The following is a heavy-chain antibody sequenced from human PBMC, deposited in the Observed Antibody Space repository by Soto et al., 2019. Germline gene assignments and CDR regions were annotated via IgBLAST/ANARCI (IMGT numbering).Heavy chain of an antibody. J-gene: IGHJ5*01. CDR2: ISSSTSYI. Sequence: EVQLVESGGGLVKPGGSLRLSCAASGFAFSRYGMNWIRQAPGKGLEWVSSISSSTSYIYYADSVKGRFSISRDNAKKIQYLEMYALRTDDTAVYYCARDPSEGRVGNWFESWGQGTLVTVSS. V-gene: IGHV3-21*01. CDR1: GFAFSRYG. CDR3: ARDPSEGRVGNWFES. D-gene: IGHD1-26*01.